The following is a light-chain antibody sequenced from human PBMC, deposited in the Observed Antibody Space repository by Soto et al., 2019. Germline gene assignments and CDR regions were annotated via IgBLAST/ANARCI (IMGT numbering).Light chain of an antibody. V-gene: IGLV1-40*01. CDR2: VNS. CDR3: QSYDSRLSVSV. J-gene: IGLJ3*02. Sequence: QLVLTQPPSVSGAPGQRVTFSCTGSSSNIGPTYDVHWYQQVPGRAPKLLIYVNSNRPSGVPDRFSGSKSGTSASLAITGLQAEDEADYYCQSYDSRLSVSVFGGGTKVTVL. CDR1: SSNIGPTYD.